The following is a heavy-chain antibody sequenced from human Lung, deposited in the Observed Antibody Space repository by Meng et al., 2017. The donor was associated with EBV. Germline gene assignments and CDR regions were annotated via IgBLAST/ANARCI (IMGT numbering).Heavy chain of an antibody. D-gene: IGHD2-21*01. CDR2: TNSDGSST. CDR1: EFTFGRFW. Sequence: GGWGCPVVSLRLSCAASEFTFGRFWMYWVRQAPGKGLVWVSRTNSDGSSTSYADSVKGRFTVYRDNAKDTLYLQMNSLRAEDTAVYYCARDTYSSFEYWGQGTLVTVSS. V-gene: IGHV3-74*01. CDR3: ARDTYSSFEY. J-gene: IGHJ1*01.